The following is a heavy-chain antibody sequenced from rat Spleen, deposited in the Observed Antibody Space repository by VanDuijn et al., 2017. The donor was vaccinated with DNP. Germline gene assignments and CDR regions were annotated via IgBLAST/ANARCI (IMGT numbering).Heavy chain of an antibody. D-gene: IGHD1-4*01. CDR1: GFTFSNYY. V-gene: IGHV5-29*01. CDR3: ARRHLPGYNSYAMDA. J-gene: IGHJ4*01. Sequence: EVQLVESGGGLVQPGRSLKLSCAASGFTFSNYYMAWVRQAPTKGLEWVATIRHDGSSTYYRDSVKGRFTVSRDNAKSSLYLQMDSLRSEDTATYYCARRHLPGYNSYAMDAWGQGTSVTVSS. CDR2: IRHDGSST.